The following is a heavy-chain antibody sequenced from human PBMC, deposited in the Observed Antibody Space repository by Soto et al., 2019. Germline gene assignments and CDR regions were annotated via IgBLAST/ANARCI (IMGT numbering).Heavy chain of an antibody. CDR1: GFIFENFG. D-gene: IGHD1-26*01. Sequence: GGSLRPSCAASGFIFENFGMSWVRQAPGKGLEWISSISGIGFNKYYADSVKGRFTISRNNSKSTVYLELNNLSAEDTAVYHCAKNQGVELVPLATVDWFDPWGQGSVVTVSS. CDR3: AKNQGVELVPLATVDWFDP. CDR2: ISGIGFNK. J-gene: IGHJ5*02. V-gene: IGHV3-23*01.